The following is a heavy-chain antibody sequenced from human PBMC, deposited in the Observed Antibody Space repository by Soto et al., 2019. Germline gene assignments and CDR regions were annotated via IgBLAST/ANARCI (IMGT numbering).Heavy chain of an antibody. V-gene: IGHV3-23*01. CDR1: GFTFSSYA. D-gene: IGHD2-2*01. CDR2: ISGSGGST. Sequence: GGSLRLSCAASGFTFSSYAMSWVRQAPGKGLEWVSAISGSGGSTYYADSVKGRFTISRDNSKNTLYLQMNSLRAEDTAVYYCAKEQYCSSTSCLFDYWGQEPWSPSPQ. CDR3: AKEQYCSSTSCLFDY. J-gene: IGHJ4*01.